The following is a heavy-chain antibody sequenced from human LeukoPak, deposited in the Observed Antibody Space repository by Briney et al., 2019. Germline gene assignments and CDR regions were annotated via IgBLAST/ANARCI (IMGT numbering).Heavy chain of an antibody. D-gene: IGHD3-16*01. J-gene: IGHJ5*02. CDR2: ISWNSGSI. CDR3: ARDKTIMITFGGVMPGFDP. V-gene: IGHV3-9*01. CDR1: GFTFDDYA. Sequence: SGGPLRLSCAASGFTFDDYAMHWVRQAPGKGLEWVSRISWNSGSIDYADSVKGRFTISRDNAKNSLYLQMNSLRAEDTAVYYCARDKTIMITFGGVMPGFDPWGQGTLVTVSS.